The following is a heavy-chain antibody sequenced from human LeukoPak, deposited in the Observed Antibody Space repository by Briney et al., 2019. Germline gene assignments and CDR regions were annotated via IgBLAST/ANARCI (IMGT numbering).Heavy chain of an antibody. D-gene: IGHD3-10*01. CDR2: ISAYNGNT. V-gene: IGHV1-18*04. Sequence: ASVKVSCKASGYTFTSYGISWVRQAPGQGPEWMGWISAYNGNTNYAQKLQGRVTMTTDTSTSTAYMELRSLRSDDTAVYYCASVTGYYGSGSLDAFDIWGQGTMVTVSS. CDR3: ASVTGYYGSGSLDAFDI. CDR1: GYTFTSYG. J-gene: IGHJ3*02.